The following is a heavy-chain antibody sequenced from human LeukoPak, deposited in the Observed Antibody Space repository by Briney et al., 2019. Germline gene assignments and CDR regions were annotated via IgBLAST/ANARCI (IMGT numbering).Heavy chain of an antibody. CDR2: ISSTGGTI. CDR3: AKSDPYGDSLIEI. D-gene: IGHD4-17*01. V-gene: IGHV3-48*03. Sequence: GGSLRLSCAASGFTFSGYAMNWVRQAPGKGLEWLSHISSTGGTIYHADSVKGRLTVSRDNAKNSLYLQMNSLRAEDTAVYYCAKSDPYGDSLIEIWGQGALVTVSS. J-gene: IGHJ4*02. CDR1: GFTFSGYA.